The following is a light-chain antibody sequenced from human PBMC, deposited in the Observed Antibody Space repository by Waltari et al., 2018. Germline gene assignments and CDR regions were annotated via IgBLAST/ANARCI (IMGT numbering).Light chain of an antibody. Sequence: SYDLTQPLSVSVALGQTARITCGGDNIGNKNVHWYQQKPGQAPVLVIYRDNTRPSGIPERFSGSNSGNTATLTISGAQAGDEADYYCQVWDTNTMLFGGGAKLTVV. CDR2: RDN. CDR3: QVWDTNTML. CDR1: NIGNKN. J-gene: IGLJ3*02. V-gene: IGLV3-9*01.